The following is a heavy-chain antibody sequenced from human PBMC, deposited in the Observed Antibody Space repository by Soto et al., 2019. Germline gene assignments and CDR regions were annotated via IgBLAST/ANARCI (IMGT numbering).Heavy chain of an antibody. CDR2: INAYNGNT. J-gene: IGHJ6*02. D-gene: IGHD3-16*01. CDR1: GYSFTRYG. V-gene: IGHV1-18*01. Sequence: QVHLVQSGAEVKNPGASVKVSCKASGYSFTRYGIGWARQAPGQGLEWMGWINAYNGNTNYAQNLQGRLTLTTDTSTNTAYMELSSLRSNDTAIYYCAMVDVYVTPSPQDVWGHGTTVTVSS. CDR3: AMVDVYVTPSPQDV.